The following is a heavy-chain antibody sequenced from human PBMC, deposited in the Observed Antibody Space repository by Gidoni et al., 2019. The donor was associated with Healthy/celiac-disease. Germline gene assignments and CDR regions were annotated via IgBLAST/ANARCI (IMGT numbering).Heavy chain of an antibody. J-gene: IGHJ4*02. CDR2: IYHSGST. D-gene: IGHD3-22*01. Sequence: QVQLQESGPGLVKPSETLSLTCAVSGYSISSGYYWGRIRQPPGKGLEWIGSIYHSGSTYYNPSLKSRVTISVDTSKNQFSLKLSSVTAADTAVYYCAREKEVWGYYDSSGPSPGYFDYWGQGTLVTVSS. CDR1: GYSISSGYY. V-gene: IGHV4-38-2*02. CDR3: AREKEVWGYYDSSGPSPGYFDY.